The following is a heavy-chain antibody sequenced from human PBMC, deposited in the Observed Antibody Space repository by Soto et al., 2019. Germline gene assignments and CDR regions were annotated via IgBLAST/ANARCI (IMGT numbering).Heavy chain of an antibody. J-gene: IGHJ4*02. Sequence: VQLVESGGGLVQPGGSLRLSCAASGFPFSSYGMHWVRQAPGKGLDWVAVIWYDGSNKDYADSVKGRFTISRDNSKNTLYLQMNNLRADDTAVYYCASSINWGQGTLVTVSS. CDR3: ASSIN. CDR2: IWYDGSNK. V-gene: IGHV3-33*01. CDR1: GFPFSSYG.